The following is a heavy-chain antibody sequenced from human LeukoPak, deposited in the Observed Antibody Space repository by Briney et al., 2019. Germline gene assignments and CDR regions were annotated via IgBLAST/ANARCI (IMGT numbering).Heavy chain of an antibody. CDR3: ARGGFGQLWFNN. CDR1: GGSISSYY. Sequence: SETLSLTCTVSGGSISSYYWSWIRQPAGKGLEWIGRIYTSGSNNYIPSLKSRVTMSVDTSKNQFSLKLSSVTAADTAVYYCARGGFGQLWFNNWGQGTLVTVSS. J-gene: IGHJ4*02. CDR2: IYTSGSN. D-gene: IGHD5-18*01. V-gene: IGHV4-4*07.